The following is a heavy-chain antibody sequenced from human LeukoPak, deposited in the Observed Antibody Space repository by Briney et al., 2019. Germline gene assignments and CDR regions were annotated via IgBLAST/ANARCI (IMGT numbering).Heavy chain of an antibody. J-gene: IGHJ3*02. V-gene: IGHV4-30-4*01. Sequence: SETLSLTCTVSGGSLSSGNYYWSWIRQPPGKGLEWIGYIYYSGSTYNNPSLKSRVTISVDTSKNQFSLNLSSVTAADTAVYYCARDRRAFCGSDCYPHAFDIWGQGTMVTVSS. CDR2: IYYSGST. CDR3: ARDRRAFCGSDCYPHAFDI. D-gene: IGHD2-21*02. CDR1: GGSLSSGNYY.